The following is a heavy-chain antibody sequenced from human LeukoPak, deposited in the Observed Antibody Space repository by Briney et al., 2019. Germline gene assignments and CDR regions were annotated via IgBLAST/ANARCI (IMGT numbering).Heavy chain of an antibody. CDR3: VNEYVSGGSCYPPVENCGMDV. CDR2: ISWNSDSL. D-gene: IGHD2-15*01. V-gene: IGHV3-9*01. Sequence: GGSLRLSCAASGFMFKDYTMHWVRQGPGKALEWVSGISWNSDSLDYVDSVKGRFIISRDNAKNSLYLQMNGLRPEDTGMYHCVNEYVSGGSCYPPVENCGMDVWGQGTAVTVSS. J-gene: IGHJ6*02. CDR1: GFMFKDYT.